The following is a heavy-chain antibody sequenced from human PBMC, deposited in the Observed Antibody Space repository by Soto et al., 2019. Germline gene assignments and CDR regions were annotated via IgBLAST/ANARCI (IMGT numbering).Heavy chain of an antibody. V-gene: IGHV4-30-2*01. CDR3: ARDRGVVPPGYGMDV. CDR1: GGSISSGGYS. Sequence: KPSETLSLTCAVSGGSISSGGYSWSWIRQPPGKGLEWIGYIYHSGSTYYNPSLKSRVTISVDRSKNQFSLKLSSVTAADTAVYYCARDRGVVPPGYGMDVWGQGTTVTVSS. CDR2: IYHSGST. D-gene: IGHD2-2*01. J-gene: IGHJ6*02.